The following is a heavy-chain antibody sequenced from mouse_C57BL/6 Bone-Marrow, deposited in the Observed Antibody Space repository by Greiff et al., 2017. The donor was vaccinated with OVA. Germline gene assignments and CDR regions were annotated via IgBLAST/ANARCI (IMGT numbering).Heavy chain of an antibody. Sequence: VQLQQSGPGLVQPSQSLSITCTVSGFSLTSYGVHWVRQSPGKGLEWLGVIWRGGSTDYNAAFMSRLSITKDNSKSQVFFKMNSLQADDTAIYYCAKITTVVATMIAMDYWGQGTSVTVSS. CDR3: AKITTVVATMIAMDY. CDR1: GFSLTSYG. J-gene: IGHJ4*01. V-gene: IGHV2-5*01. D-gene: IGHD1-1*01. CDR2: IWRGGST.